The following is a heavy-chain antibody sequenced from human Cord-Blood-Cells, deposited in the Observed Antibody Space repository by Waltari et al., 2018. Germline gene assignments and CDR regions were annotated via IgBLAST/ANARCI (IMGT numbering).Heavy chain of an antibody. D-gene: IGHD2-2*01. Sequence: QVQLQESGPGLVKPSQTLSLTCTVSGASITSGCYYWSGIRRPAGKGLEWIGYIYTSGSTNYNPSLKSRVTISVDTSKNQFSLKLSSVTAADTAVYYCARSYCSSTGCSFDYWGQGTLVTVSS. J-gene: IGHJ4*02. CDR1: GASITSGCYY. V-gene: IGHV4-61*09. CDR3: ARSYCSSTGCSFDY. CDR2: IYTSGST.